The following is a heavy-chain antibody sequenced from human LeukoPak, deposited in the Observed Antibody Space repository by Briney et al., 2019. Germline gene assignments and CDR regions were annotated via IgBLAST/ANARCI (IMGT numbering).Heavy chain of an antibody. CDR1: GGSISSYY. CDR3: AREAQIQLSYYYYYYMDV. J-gene: IGHJ6*03. CDR2: IYYSGST. D-gene: IGHD5-18*01. V-gene: IGHV4-59*01. Sequence: SETLSLTCTVSGGSISSYYWSWIRQPPGKGLEWIGYIYYSGSTNYNPSLKSRVTISVDTSKNQFSLKLSSMTAADTAVYYCAREAQIQLSYYYYYYMDVWGKGTTVTVSS.